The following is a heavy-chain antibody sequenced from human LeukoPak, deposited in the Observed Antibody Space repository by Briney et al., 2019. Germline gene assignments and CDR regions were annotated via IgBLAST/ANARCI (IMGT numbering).Heavy chain of an antibody. CDR1: GYTFTSYG. D-gene: IGHD6-6*01. Sequence: ASVKVSRKASGYTFTSYGITWVRQAPGQGLEWMGWISAYNGNTNYAQKLQGRVTMTTDTSTSTVYMELRSLTSDDTAVYYCASSTGEAAHSYYYYGVDVWGLGTTVTVSS. J-gene: IGHJ6*02. V-gene: IGHV1-18*01. CDR2: ISAYNGNT. CDR3: ASSTGEAAHSYYYYGVDV.